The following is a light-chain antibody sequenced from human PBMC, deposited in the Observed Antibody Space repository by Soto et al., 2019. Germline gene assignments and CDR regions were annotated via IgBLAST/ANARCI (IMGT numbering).Light chain of an antibody. V-gene: IGLV2-11*01. J-gene: IGLJ1*01. CDR2: TVT. Sequence: QSALTQPRSVSGSPGQSVTISCTGTSSDVGGYNYVSWYQQHPGKAPKLMIYTVTKRPSGVPDRFSGSKSDNTASLTISGLQADDEADYYCCSNAGSSSYVFATGPKVPV. CDR1: SSDVGGYNY. CDR3: CSNAGSSSYV.